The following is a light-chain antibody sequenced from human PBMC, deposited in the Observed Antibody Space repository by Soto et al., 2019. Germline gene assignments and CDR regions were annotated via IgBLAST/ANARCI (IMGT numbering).Light chain of an antibody. CDR1: QNINRW. CDR3: QQYNSYSTWT. Sequence: DIQMTQSPSTLSASVGDRVTITCRASQNINRWLAWYQQKPGKAPKLLIYKASGLETGVPSRFSGSGSGTEFTLTISSLQPDDFATYYCQQYNSYSTWTFGQGTKVEIK. J-gene: IGKJ1*01. CDR2: KAS. V-gene: IGKV1-5*03.